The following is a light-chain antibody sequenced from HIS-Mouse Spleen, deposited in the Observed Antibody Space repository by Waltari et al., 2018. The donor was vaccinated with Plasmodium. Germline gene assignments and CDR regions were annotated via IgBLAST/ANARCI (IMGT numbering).Light chain of an antibody. CDR2: AAS. J-gene: IGKJ2*01. Sequence: IQMTQSPSSLSASIGDRVPITCRASQGIRNDLGWYQQKPGKAPKLLISAASSLQSGVPSRFSGSGSGTDFTLTISSLQPEDFATYYCLQDYNYPYTFGQGTKLEIK. CDR1: QGIRND. V-gene: IGKV1-6*01. CDR3: LQDYNYPYT.